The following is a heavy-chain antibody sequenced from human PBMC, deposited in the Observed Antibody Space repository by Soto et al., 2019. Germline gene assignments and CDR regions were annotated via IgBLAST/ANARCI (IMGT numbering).Heavy chain of an antibody. CDR1: GYTFTSYA. CDR2: INAGNGNT. J-gene: IGHJ6*02. CDR3: AREETARYYYGMDD. Sequence: ASVKVSCKASGYTFTSYAMHWVRQAPGQRLEWMGWINAGNGNTKYSQKFQGRVTITRDTSASTAYMELRSLSSEDTAVYYCAREETARYYYGMDDWGQGTTVTVSS. V-gene: IGHV1-3*01. D-gene: IGHD5-18*01.